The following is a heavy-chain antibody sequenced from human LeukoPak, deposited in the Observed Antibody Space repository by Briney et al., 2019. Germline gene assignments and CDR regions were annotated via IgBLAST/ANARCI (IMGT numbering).Heavy chain of an antibody. CDR3: TRFGDYGEY. D-gene: IGHD3-10*01. V-gene: IGHV3-23*01. Sequence: PGGSLRLSCAASGFTFSSHGMNWVRQAPGKGLEWVSGISPSGDILYYADSVKGQFTISRDNSKNTVSLQMNSLRAEDTAVYYCTRFGDYGEYWGQGTLVTVSS. CDR2: ISPSGDIL. CDR1: GFTFSSHG. J-gene: IGHJ4*02.